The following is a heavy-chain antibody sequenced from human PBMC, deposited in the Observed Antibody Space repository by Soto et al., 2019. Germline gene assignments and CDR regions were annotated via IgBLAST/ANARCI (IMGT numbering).Heavy chain of an antibody. J-gene: IGHJ4*02. D-gene: IGHD5-12*01. Sequence: EVQLVESGGGLVQPGGSLRVSCAASRFTLSRYSMNWVRQAPGKGLEWVSYISSSSDTIYYADSVKGRFIISRDNAKNSLYLQMNSLRDEDTAVYYCARGGVATIFGDSWGQGTLVTVSS. CDR1: RFTLSRYS. CDR2: ISSSSDTI. CDR3: ARGGVATIFGDS. V-gene: IGHV3-48*02.